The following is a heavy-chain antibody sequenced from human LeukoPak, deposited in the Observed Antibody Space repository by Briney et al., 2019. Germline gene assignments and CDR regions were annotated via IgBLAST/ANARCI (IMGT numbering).Heavy chain of an antibody. J-gene: IGHJ3*02. D-gene: IGHD6-13*01. Sequence: SQALSLTCTVSGGSISSGGYYWSWIRQHPGKGLEWIGYIYYSGSTYYNPSLKSRVTISVDTSKNQFSLKLSSVTAADTAVYYRARDRGLLYSSSWFDAFDIWGQGTMVTVSS. V-gene: IGHV4-31*03. CDR2: IYYSGST. CDR1: GGSISSGGYY. CDR3: ARDRGLLYSSSWFDAFDI.